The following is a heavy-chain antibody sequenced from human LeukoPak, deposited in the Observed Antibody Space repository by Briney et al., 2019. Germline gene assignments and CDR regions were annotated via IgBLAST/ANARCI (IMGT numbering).Heavy chain of an antibody. CDR3: AREGYYDSSGYYDY. D-gene: IGHD3-22*01. V-gene: IGHV1-18*04. CDR2: ISAYNGNT. Sequence: GASVKVSCKASGYTFNGYYMHWVRQAPGQGLEWMGWISAYNGNTNYAQKLQGRVTMTTDTSTSTAYMELRSLRSDDTAVYYCAREGYYDSSGYYDYWGQGTLVTVSS. CDR1: GYTFNGYY. J-gene: IGHJ4*02.